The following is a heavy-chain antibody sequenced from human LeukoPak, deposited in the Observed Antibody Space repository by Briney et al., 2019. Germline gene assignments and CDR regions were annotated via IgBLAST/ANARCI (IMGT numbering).Heavy chain of an antibody. Sequence: SETLSLTRAVYGGSFSGYYWSWIRQPPGKGLEWIGEINHSGSTNYNPSLKSRVTISVDTSKNQFSLKLSSVTAADTAVYYCARDVYYYDSSGYWATHYYYMDVWGKGTTVTVSS. CDR2: INHSGST. J-gene: IGHJ6*03. CDR3: ARDVYYYDSSGYWATHYYYMDV. CDR1: GGSFSGYY. V-gene: IGHV4-34*01. D-gene: IGHD3-22*01.